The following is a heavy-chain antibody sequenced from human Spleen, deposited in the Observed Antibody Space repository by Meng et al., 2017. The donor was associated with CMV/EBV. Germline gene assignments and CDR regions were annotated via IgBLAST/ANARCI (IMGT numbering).Heavy chain of an antibody. CDR1: GFSVSSEY. CDR2: VYSDGVT. V-gene: IGHV3-53*05. J-gene: IGHJ6*02. D-gene: IGHD3-3*01. CDR3: ARDIGVWSGDQYNGMDV. Sequence: GESLKISCEASGFSVSSEYMNWVRQAPGKGLEWVSMVYSDGVTHYADSVKGRFTISRDNSKNTLYLQMNSLRPEDTAVYYCARDIGVWSGDQYNGMDVWGQGTTVTVSS.